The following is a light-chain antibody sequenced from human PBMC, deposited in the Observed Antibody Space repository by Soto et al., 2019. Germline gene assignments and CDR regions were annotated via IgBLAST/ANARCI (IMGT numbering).Light chain of an antibody. CDR2: GES. J-gene: IGKJ5*01. CDR3: QQYGSPIT. V-gene: IGKV3-20*01. CDR1: QSVSSVY. Sequence: EIVLTQSPGTLSLSPGERATLSCWASQSVSSVYLAWYQQKPGQAPRLLIYGESNRATGIPDRFSGSGSGTDFTLTISRLEPEDFAVYYCQQYGSPITFGQGTRLEIK.